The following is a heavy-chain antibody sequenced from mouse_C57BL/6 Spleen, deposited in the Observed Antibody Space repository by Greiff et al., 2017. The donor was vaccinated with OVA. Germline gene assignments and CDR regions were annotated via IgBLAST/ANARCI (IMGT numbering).Heavy chain of an antibody. CDR3: ARGCYYGSSFYWYFDV. J-gene: IGHJ1*03. Sequence: EVKLMESEGGLVQPGSSMKLSCTASGFTFSDYYMAWVRQVPEKGLEWVANINYDGSSTYYLDSLKSRFIISRDNAKNILYLQMSSLKSEDTATYYCARGCYYGSSFYWYFDVWGTGTTVTVSS. CDR1: GFTFSDYY. V-gene: IGHV5-16*01. D-gene: IGHD1-1*01. CDR2: INYDGSST.